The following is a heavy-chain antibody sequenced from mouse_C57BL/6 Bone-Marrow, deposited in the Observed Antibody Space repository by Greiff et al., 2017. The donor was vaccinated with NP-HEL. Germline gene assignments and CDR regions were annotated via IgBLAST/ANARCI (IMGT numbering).Heavy chain of an antibody. V-gene: IGHV1-75*01. Sequence: QVQLQQSGPELVKPGASVKISCKASGYTFTDYYINWVKQRPGQGLEWIGWIFPGSGSTYYNEKFKGKATLTVDKSSSTAYMLLSSLTSEDSAVYFCARRRGIYYYGSSCYFDYWGQGTTLTVSS. CDR3: ARRRGIYYYGSSCYFDY. D-gene: IGHD1-1*01. CDR1: GYTFTDYY. J-gene: IGHJ2*01. CDR2: IFPGSGST.